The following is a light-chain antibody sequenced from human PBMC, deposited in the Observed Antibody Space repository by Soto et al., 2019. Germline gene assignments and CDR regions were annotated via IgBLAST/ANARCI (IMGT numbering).Light chain of an antibody. CDR1: SSDIGSYNY. Sequence: QSALTQPASVSGSPGQSITISCTGTSSDIGSYNYVSWYQQLPGKVPKLMIYGVSNRPSGVSNRFSGSKSGKTASLTISGRQDEDEDAYYCSSYTVSSTLLVFGGGTKLTVL. CDR2: GVS. J-gene: IGLJ2*01. CDR3: SSYTVSSTLLV. V-gene: IGLV2-14*03.